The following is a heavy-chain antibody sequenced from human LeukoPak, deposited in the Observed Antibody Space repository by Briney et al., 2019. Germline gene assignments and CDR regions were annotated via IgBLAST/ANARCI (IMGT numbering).Heavy chain of an antibody. CDR3: ARSYCSSTSCIAYAFDI. CDR1: GFTFSSYG. CDR2: IWYDGSNK. V-gene: IGHV3-33*01. Sequence: GRSLRLSCAASGFTFSSYGMHWVRQAPGKGLEWVAVIWYDGSNKYYADSVKGRFTISRDNSKNTLYLQMNGLRAEDTAVYYCARSYCSSTSCIAYAFDIWGQGTMVTVSS. D-gene: IGHD2-2*01. J-gene: IGHJ3*02.